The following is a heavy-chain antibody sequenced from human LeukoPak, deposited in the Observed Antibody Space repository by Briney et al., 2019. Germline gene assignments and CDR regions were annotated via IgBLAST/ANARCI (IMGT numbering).Heavy chain of an antibody. Sequence: SETLSLTCTVSGGSISSGGYYWSWIRQHPGKGLEWIGYIYYSGSTYYNPSLKSRVTISVDTSKNQFSLKLSSVTAADTAVYYCARDGASEYYYDSSDGAFDIWGQGTMVTVSS. CDR3: ARDGASEYYYDSSDGAFDI. CDR2: IYYSGST. CDR1: GGSISSGGYY. V-gene: IGHV4-31*03. D-gene: IGHD3-22*01. J-gene: IGHJ3*02.